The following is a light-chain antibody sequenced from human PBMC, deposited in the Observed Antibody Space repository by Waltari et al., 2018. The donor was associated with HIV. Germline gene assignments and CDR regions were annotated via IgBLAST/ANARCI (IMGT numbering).Light chain of an antibody. CDR3: QQFNYFWT. CDR1: RNIRNW. CDR2: KVS. Sequence: DIQMTQSPSTLSASVGDRVTITCRVSRNIRNWLAWYQQKPGKAPKLLIYKVSTLESGVPSRFSGSGSGTEFTLTISGLQPDDSATYYCQQFNYFWTFGQGTKVEIK. J-gene: IGKJ1*01. V-gene: IGKV1-5*03.